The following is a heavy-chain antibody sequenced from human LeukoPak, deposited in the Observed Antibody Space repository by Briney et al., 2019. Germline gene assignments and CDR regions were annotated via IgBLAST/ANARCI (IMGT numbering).Heavy chain of an antibody. CDR2: IYTSGST. D-gene: IGHD3-22*01. CDR1: GGSISSGSYY. Sequence: SQTLSPTCTVSGGSISSGSYYWSWIRQPAGKGLEWIGRIYTSGSTNYNPSLKSRVTISVDTSKNQFSLKLSSVTAADTAVYYCARDGGGYYDHWGQGTLVTVSS. CDR3: ARDGGGYYDH. V-gene: IGHV4-61*02. J-gene: IGHJ5*02.